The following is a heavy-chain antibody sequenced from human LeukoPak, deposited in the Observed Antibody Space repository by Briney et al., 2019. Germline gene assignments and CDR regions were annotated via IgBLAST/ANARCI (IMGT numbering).Heavy chain of an antibody. J-gene: IGHJ4*02. V-gene: IGHV3-74*01. CDR1: GFTFSDYW. Sequence: PGGSLRLSCAASGFTFSDYWMHWVRQVPGKGLVWVSHINSDGSGATYADSVKGRFTISRDNAKNTLYLQMNSLRAEDTAVYYCARSINYYFDYWGQGTLVTVSS. CDR3: ARSINYYFDY. D-gene: IGHD1-20*01. CDR2: INSDGSGA.